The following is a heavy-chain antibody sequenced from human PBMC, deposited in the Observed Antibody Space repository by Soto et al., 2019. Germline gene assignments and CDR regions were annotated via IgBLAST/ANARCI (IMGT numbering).Heavy chain of an antibody. Sequence: GGSLRLSCAASGFTFSSYGMHWGRQAPGKGLEWVAVIWYDGSNKYYADSVKGRFTISRDNSKNTLYLQMNSLRAEDTAVYYCARDSFKDEITGTEDAFDIWGQGTMVTVSS. CDR2: IWYDGSNK. CDR1: GFTFSSYG. V-gene: IGHV3-33*01. CDR3: ARDSFKDEITGTEDAFDI. D-gene: IGHD1-7*01. J-gene: IGHJ3*02.